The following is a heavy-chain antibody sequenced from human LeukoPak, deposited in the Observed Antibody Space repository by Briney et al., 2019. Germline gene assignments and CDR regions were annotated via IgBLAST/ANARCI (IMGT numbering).Heavy chain of an antibody. CDR1: GYSISSGYY. J-gene: IGHJ6*03. Sequence: SETPSLTCTVSGYSISSGYYWGWIRQPPGKGLEWIGSIYHSGSTYYNPSLKSRVTISVDTSKNQFSLKLSSVTAADTAVYYCARGEAGMDYYYMDVWGKGTTVTVSS. CDR3: ARGEAGMDYYYMDV. D-gene: IGHD6-19*01. V-gene: IGHV4-38-2*02. CDR2: IYHSGST.